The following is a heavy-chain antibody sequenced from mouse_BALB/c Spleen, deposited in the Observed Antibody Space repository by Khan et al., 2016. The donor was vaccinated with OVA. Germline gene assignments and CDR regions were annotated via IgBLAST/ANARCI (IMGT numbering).Heavy chain of an antibody. CDR3: TRDRIDY. CDR2: INPTSGYT. J-gene: IGHJ2*01. CDR1: GYTFTTYW. Sequence: QVQLKQSGAELAKPGASVKMSCKASGYTFTTYWMHWVKQRPGQGLEWIGYINPTSGYTDYNEKFKDKATLSADKSSRTAYMQLSSLTSEDSAVYYCTRDRIDYWGQGTTLTGSS. V-gene: IGHV1-7*01.